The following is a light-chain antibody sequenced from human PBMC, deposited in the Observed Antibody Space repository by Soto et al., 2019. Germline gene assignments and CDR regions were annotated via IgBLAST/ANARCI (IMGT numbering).Light chain of an antibody. CDR2: GAS. CDR1: QSISNN. CDR3: QHYDDWPWT. J-gene: IGKJ1*01. V-gene: IGKV3-15*01. Sequence: IVMTQSPATLSVSPGERATLSCRASQSISNNLAWYVQKPGQPPRLLISGASTRAAGIPARFSGGGSGTEFILTITSLQSEDFAVYYCQHYDDWPWTFGQGTKVDIK.